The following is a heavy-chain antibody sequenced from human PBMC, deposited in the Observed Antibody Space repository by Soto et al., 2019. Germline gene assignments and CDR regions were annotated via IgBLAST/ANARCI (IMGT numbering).Heavy chain of an antibody. CDR2: VNPSGGST. CDR3: AREENCSDGICYSEYFQR. CDR1: GYIFTAYS. D-gene: IGHD2-15*01. J-gene: IGHJ1*01. Sequence: ASVKVSCKASGYIFTAYSMHWVRQAPGQGLEWMGVVNPSGGSTNYAQKFQGRITMTRDTSTSTVYMDLSSLTSEDTAVYYCAREENCSDGICYSEYFQRWGQGKMVSVSS. V-gene: IGHV1-46*01.